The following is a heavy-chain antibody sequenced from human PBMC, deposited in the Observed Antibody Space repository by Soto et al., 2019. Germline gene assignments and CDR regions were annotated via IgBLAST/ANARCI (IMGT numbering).Heavy chain of an antibody. CDR1: GFPFRSHP. CDR2: ISGSGGST. D-gene: IGHD1-26*01. J-gene: IGHJ4*02. CDR3: AKDPPLSDWELLAF. Sequence: EVQLLESGGGLVQPGGSLSLSFAASGFPFRSHPMGGVRQPPGRGLEWVSAISGSGGSTYYADSVKGRFTISRDNSKNTLYLLMNSLRAEDTAVYYCAKDPPLSDWELLAFWGQGTLVTVSS. V-gene: IGHV3-23*01.